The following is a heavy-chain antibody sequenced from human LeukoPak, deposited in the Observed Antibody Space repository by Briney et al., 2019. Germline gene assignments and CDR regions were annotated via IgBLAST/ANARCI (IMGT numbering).Heavy chain of an antibody. J-gene: IGHJ5*02. CDR2: IYSGVIT. Sequence: SETPSVTCTVPRGSISSSIPYWGWISQPPGTGLEWLGCIYSGVITYYNPTLKSGVTISLDTSKNQFSLCLNSVTAADTAVYYCARHEHGDFGDPNWCDPGGKGTLVTVSS. CDR3: ARHEHGDFGDPNWCDP. V-gene: IGHV4-39*01. D-gene: IGHD4-17*01. CDR1: RGSISSSIPY.